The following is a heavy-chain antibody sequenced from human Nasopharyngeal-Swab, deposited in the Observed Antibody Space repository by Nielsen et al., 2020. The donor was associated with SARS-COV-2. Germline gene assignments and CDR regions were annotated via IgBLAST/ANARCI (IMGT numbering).Heavy chain of an antibody. CDR2: IRSQIYGGAP. CDR3: ARSVGSFYGQGAFDI. D-gene: IGHD1-26*01. V-gene: IGHV3-49*01. Sequence: GESLKISCTTSGFTFGDYGMSWFRQAPGKGLEWVGFIRSQIYGGAPEYAASVKGRFTISRDGAESIAYLQMNSLETEDTGVYYCARSVGSFYGQGAFDIWGQGTMVTVSS. CDR1: GFTFGDYG. J-gene: IGHJ3*02.